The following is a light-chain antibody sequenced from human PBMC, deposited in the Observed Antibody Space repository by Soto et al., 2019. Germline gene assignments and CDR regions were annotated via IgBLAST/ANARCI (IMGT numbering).Light chain of an antibody. CDR1: QTVSSW. CDR3: QQYHIYSGT. CDR2: QAS. V-gene: IGKV1-5*03. Sequence: DIQMTQSPSTLSASVGDRVTITCRASQTVSSWLAWYQQKPGKAPKLLIYQASTLETGVPSRFSGSGSGTEFTITINSLQPDDFETYYCQQYHIYSGTFGQGTKVDIK. J-gene: IGKJ1*01.